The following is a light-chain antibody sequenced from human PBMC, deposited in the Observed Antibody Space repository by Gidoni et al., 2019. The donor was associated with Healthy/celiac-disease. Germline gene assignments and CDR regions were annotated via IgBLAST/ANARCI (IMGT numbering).Light chain of an antibody. J-gene: IGLJ2*01. CDR3: AAWDDSLSGPV. CDR1: SSNIGSNY. Sequence: VLTQPPPAPGFPGQMATISCSGRSSNIGSNYVYWYQQLQGTAPKLLIYRNHQRHSGVTDPFFGSQSGPAASLAISGLRSEDVADYYCAAWDDSLSGPVFGGGTKLTVL. V-gene: IGLV1-47*01. CDR2: RNH.